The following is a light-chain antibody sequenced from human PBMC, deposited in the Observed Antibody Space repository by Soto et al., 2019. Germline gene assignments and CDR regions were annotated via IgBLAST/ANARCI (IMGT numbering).Light chain of an antibody. V-gene: IGKV1-12*01. J-gene: IGKJ5*01. CDR2: SAS. Sequence: DIQMTQSPSSVSASVGDRVTITCRASQSISRFLAWYQQIPGKAPNLLIFSASSLRSGVPSRFSGSGSGTEFTLTISSLQPEDFATYYCQQHGQWPITFGQGTRLEI. CDR3: QQHGQWPIT. CDR1: QSISRF.